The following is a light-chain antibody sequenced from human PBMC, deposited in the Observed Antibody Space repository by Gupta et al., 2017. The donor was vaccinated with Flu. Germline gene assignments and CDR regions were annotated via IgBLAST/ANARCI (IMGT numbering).Light chain of an antibody. CDR2: AAS. CDR3: QQCDTTPHT. Sequence: PSSMSASIGDRVTITCRARQRVSNSLHWYQQKPGKAPKLLIYAASTGKGGVPSRFSGSGSGTDFTLTINRLQPEDFANYYCQQCDTTPHTFGRGTXVDIK. J-gene: IGKJ4*02. V-gene: IGKV1-39*01. CDR1: QRVSNS.